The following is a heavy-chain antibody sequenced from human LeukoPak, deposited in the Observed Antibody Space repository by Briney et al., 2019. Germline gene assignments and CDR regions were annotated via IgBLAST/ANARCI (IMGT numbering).Heavy chain of an antibody. J-gene: IGHJ6*02. CDR1: GFTFGSYA. Sequence: GGSLRLSCAASGFTFGSYAMHWVRQAPGKGLEWVAVISYDGSNKYYADSVKGRFTISRDNSKNTLYLQMNSLRAEDTAVYYCASDLKRGILLWFGELLYPPSYGMDVWGQGTTVTVSS. CDR2: ISYDGSNK. D-gene: IGHD3-10*01. V-gene: IGHV3-30-3*01. CDR3: ASDLKRGILLWFGELLYPPSYGMDV.